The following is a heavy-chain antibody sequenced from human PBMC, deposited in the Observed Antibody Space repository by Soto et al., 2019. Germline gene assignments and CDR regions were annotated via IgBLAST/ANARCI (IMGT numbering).Heavy chain of an antibody. CDR2: IYHSGTT. D-gene: IGHD2-2*01. V-gene: IGHV4-31*03. CDR1: GGSISSGGYY. CDR3: AWVRGNQLLGWFDP. J-gene: IGHJ5*02. Sequence: QVQLQESGPGLVKPSQTLSLTCTVSGGSISSGGYYWSWIRQHPGKGLEWIGYIYHSGTTYYNPSRKGRLTISVGTSKNPFSLTLTSGTAADTAVYYCAWVRGNQLLGWFDPWGPGTLVTVSS.